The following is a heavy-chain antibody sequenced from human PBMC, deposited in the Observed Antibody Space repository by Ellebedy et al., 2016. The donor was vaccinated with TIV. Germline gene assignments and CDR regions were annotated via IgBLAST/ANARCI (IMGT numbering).Heavy chain of an antibody. J-gene: IGHJ4*02. Sequence: AASVKVSCKASGYSFGSYYLHWVRQAPGQGLEWMGIIDPRGGRIDYAQKFKDRVIMSRDKSTNTVYMELSSLRSEDTAIHYCARADEGDPLDYWGQGTLVTVSS. CDR3: ARADEGDPLDY. V-gene: IGHV1-46*01. CDR2: IDPRGGRI. CDR1: GYSFGSYY. D-gene: IGHD3-10*01.